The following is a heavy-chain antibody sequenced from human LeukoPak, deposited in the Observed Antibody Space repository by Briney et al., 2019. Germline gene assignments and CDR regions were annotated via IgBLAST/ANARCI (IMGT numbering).Heavy chain of an antibody. V-gene: IGHV3-23*01. CDR3: GRWSCGTTRFYCYMDV. CDR2: VTYSGNTT. CDR1: GFPFSDYA. Sequence: PGGSLRLSCSASGFPFSDYAMNWVRQAPGEGLEWVAGVTYSGNTTYSADSVKGRFTISRDNSNNNPYVNMNSLRVDDTAVYYCGRWSCGTTRFYCYMDVWGKGTTVIVSS. D-gene: IGHD3-10*01. J-gene: IGHJ6*03.